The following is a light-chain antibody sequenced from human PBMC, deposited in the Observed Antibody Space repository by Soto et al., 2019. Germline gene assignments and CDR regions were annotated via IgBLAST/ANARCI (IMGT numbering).Light chain of an antibody. CDR1: SSDVGAYNY. CDR2: DIN. CDR3: CSYAGNFYV. V-gene: IGLV2-8*01. Sequence: QSALTQPPSASGPPGQSVTVSCTGTSSDVGAYNYVSWYQQHPGKAPKLIICDINNRPSGVPGRFSGSKSGNTASLTVSGLQAEDEADYYCCSYAGNFYVFGTGTKVTVL. J-gene: IGLJ1*01.